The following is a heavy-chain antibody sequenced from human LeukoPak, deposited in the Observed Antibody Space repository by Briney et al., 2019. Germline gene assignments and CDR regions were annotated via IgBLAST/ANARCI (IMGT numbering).Heavy chain of an antibody. J-gene: IGHJ4*02. CDR1: EFTFSSYS. CDR3: ARAILSDGPGSCYFDY. CDR2: ISSSSSTM. Sequence: GGSLRLSCAASEFTFSSYSMNWVRQAPGKGLEWVSYISSSSSTMYYADSVKGRFTISRDNAKDSLYLQMNSLRDEDTAVYYCARAILSDGPGSCYFDYCGQGTLVTVSS. D-gene: IGHD3-10*01. V-gene: IGHV3-48*02.